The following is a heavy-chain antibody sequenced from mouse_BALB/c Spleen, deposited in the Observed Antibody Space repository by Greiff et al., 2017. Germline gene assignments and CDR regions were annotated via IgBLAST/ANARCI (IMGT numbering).Heavy chain of an antibody. Sequence: VQLVESGAELAKPGASVKMSCKASGYTFTSYWMHWVKQRPGQGLEWIGYINPSTGYTEYNQKFKDKATLTADKSSSTAYMQLSSLTSEDSAVYYCARPSMITTRMDYWGQGTSVTVSS. CDR1: GYTFTSYW. D-gene: IGHD2-4*01. V-gene: IGHV1-7*01. J-gene: IGHJ4*01. CDR3: ARPSMITTRMDY. CDR2: INPSTGYT.